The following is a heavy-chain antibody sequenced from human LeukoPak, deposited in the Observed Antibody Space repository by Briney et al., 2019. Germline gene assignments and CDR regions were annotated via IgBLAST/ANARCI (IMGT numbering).Heavy chain of an antibody. Sequence: SETLSLTCTVSGGSISSGGYYWSWIRQPPGKVLEWIGYIYHSGSTYYNPSLKSRVTISVDRSKNQFSLKLSSVTAADTAVYYCARFSAEYYYGSGSYSPKATETYYYGMDVWGQGTTVTVSS. CDR2: IYHSGST. CDR3: ARFSAEYYYGSGSYSPKATETYYYGMDV. CDR1: GGSISSGGYY. D-gene: IGHD3-10*01. J-gene: IGHJ6*02. V-gene: IGHV4-30-2*01.